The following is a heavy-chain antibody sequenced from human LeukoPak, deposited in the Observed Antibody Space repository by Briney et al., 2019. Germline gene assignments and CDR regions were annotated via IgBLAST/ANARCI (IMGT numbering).Heavy chain of an antibody. CDR2: IYYSGST. J-gene: IGHJ1*01. V-gene: IGHV4-39*07. CDR3: ARGGPVASGDFQH. D-gene: IGHD3-16*01. Sequence: PSETLSLTCTVSGGSISSSTYYWGWIRQPPGKGLEWIGSIYYSGSTYYNPSLKSRVTISVDTSKNQFSLKLSSVTAADTAVYYCARGGPVASGDFQHWGQGTLVTVSS. CDR1: GGSISSSTYY.